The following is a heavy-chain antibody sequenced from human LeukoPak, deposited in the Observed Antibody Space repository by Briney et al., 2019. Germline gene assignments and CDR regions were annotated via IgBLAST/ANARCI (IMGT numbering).Heavy chain of an antibody. CDR1: GYTFTGYY. V-gene: IGHV1-2*02. CDR3: HPAGNWSDANFDY. J-gene: IGHJ4*02. Sequence: ASVKVSCKAPGYTFTGYYMHWVRQAPGQGLEWMGWINPNSGGTNYAQKFQGRVTMTRDTSISTAYMELSRLRSDDTAVYYCHPAGNWSDANFDYWGQGTLVTVSS. CDR2: INPNSGGT. D-gene: IGHD1-1*01.